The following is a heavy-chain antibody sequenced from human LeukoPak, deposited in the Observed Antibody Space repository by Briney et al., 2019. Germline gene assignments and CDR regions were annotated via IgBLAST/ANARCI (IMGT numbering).Heavy chain of an antibody. J-gene: IGHJ4*02. CDR3: AKDAQRGFDYSNSLDK. D-gene: IGHD4-11*01. CDR2: IWSDGTNR. CDR1: GFTFSYYG. Sequence: PGGSLRLSCATSGFTFSYYGMHWVRQAPGKGLEWVAVIWSDGTNRYCGDPVKGRFTISRDNFQRTVYLQMDSLRAEDTAVYYCAKDAQRGFDYSNSLDKWGQGTLVTVSS. V-gene: IGHV3-33*06.